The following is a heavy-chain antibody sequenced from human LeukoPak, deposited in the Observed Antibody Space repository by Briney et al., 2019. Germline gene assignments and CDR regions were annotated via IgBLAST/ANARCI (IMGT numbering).Heavy chain of an antibody. CDR2: VSSSGSTI. J-gene: IGHJ6*03. V-gene: IGHV3-48*03. D-gene: IGHD3-10*01. Sequence: GGSLRLSCAAPGFTFSSYEMNWVRQAPGKGLEWVSYVSSSGSTIYYADSVKGRFTISRDNAKNSLYLQMNSLRVEDTAVYYCARDQYGSGDGYYMDVWGKGTTVTISS. CDR3: ARDQYGSGDGYYMDV. CDR1: GFTFSSYE.